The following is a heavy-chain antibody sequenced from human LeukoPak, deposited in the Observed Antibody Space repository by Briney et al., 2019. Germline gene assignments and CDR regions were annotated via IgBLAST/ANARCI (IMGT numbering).Heavy chain of an antibody. CDR2: ISGSGGST. V-gene: IGHV3-23*01. Sequence: GGSLRLSCAASGFTFSSYAMSWVRQAPVKGLEWVSAISGSGGSTYYADSVKGRFTISRDNSKNTLYLQMNSLRAEDTAVYYCAKTPTYDYVWGSYRYTADLYYFDYWGQGALVTVSS. CDR1: GFTFSSYA. CDR3: AKTPTYDYVWGSYRYTADLYYFDY. D-gene: IGHD3-16*02. J-gene: IGHJ4*02.